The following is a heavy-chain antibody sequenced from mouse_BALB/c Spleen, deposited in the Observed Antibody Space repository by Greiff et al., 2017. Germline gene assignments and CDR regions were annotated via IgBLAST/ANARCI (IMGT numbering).Heavy chain of an antibody. CDR2: INSNGGST. CDR3: ARDNSLLRWFAY. CDR1: GFTFSSYG. D-gene: IGHD1-2*01. V-gene: IGHV5-6-3*01. Sequence: DVMLVESGGGLVQPGGSLKLSCAASGFTFSSYGMSWVRQTPDKRLELVATINSNGGSTYYPDSVKGRFTISRDNAKNTLYLQMSSLKSEDTAMYYCARDNSLLRWFAYWGQGTLVTVSA. J-gene: IGHJ3*01.